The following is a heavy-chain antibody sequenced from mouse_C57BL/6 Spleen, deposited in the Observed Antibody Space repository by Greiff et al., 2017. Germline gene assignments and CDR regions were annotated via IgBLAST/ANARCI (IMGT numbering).Heavy chain of an antibody. CDR3: ARYYYGSSLYYAMDY. V-gene: IGHV1-39*01. D-gene: IGHD1-1*01. CDR2: INPNYGTT. Sequence: EVQRVESGPELVKPGASVKISCKASGYSFTDYNMNWVKQSNGKSLEWIGVINPNYGTTSYNQKFKGKATLTVDQSSSTAYMQLNSLTSEDSAVYYCARYYYGSSLYYAMDYWGQGTSVTVSS. J-gene: IGHJ4*01. CDR1: GYSFTDYN.